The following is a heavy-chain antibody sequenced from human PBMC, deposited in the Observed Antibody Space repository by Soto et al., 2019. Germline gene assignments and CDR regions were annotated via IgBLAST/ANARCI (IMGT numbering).Heavy chain of an antibody. J-gene: IGHJ6*02. V-gene: IGHV4-34*01. D-gene: IGHD6-19*01. CDR3: ASSGRFYPQWLVGYYYGMDV. Sequence: SETLSLTCAVYGGSFSVYYWSWIRQPPGKGLEWIGEINHSGSTNYNPSLKSRVTISVDTSKNQFSLKLSSVAAADTAVYYCASSGRFYPQWLVGYYYGMDVWGQGTTVTVSS. CDR1: GGSFSVYY. CDR2: INHSGST.